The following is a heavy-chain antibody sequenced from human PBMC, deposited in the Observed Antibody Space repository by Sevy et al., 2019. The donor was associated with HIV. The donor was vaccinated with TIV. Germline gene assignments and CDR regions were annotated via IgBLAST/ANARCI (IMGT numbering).Heavy chain of an antibody. CDR3: ARWWDIVVVPAAMGYYYGMDV. CDR2: INPNSGGT. D-gene: IGHD2-2*01. Sequence: ASVKVSCKASGYTFTGYYMHWVRQAPGQGLEWMGWINPNSGGTNYAQKFQGRVTMTRDMSISTAYMELSRLRSDDTAVYYCARWWDIVVVPAAMGYYYGMDVWGQGTTVTVSS. V-gene: IGHV1-2*02. J-gene: IGHJ6*02. CDR1: GYTFTGYY.